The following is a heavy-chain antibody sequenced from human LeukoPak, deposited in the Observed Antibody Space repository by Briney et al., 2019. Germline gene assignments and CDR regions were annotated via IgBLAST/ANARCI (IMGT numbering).Heavy chain of an antibody. J-gene: IGHJ3*02. D-gene: IGHD3-9*01. Sequence: SETLSLTCTVSGGSISSYYWSWIRQPPGKGLEWIGYIYYSGSTNYNPSLKSRVTISVDTSKNQISLKLSSVTAADTAVYYCASNYDILTGDIDAFDIWGQGTMVTVSS. V-gene: IGHV4-59*01. CDR3: ASNYDILTGDIDAFDI. CDR1: GGSISSYY. CDR2: IYYSGST.